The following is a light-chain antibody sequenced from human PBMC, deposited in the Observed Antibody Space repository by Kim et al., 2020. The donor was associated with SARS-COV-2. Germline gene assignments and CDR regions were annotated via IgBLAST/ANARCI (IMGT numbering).Light chain of an antibody. CDR2: KAS. V-gene: IGKV1-5*03. Sequence: DIQMTQSPSTLSASVGDRVTITCRASQSISSWLAWYQQKPGKAPKLLIYKASSLESGVPSRFSGSGSGTEFTLTISSLQPDDFATYYCQQYNSYPYTFGQGAKLEIK. CDR1: QSISSW. CDR3: QQYNSYPYT. J-gene: IGKJ2*01.